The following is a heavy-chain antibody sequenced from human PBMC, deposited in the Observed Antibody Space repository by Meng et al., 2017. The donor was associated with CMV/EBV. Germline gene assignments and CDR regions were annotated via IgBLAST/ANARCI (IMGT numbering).Heavy chain of an antibody. CDR3: AREVVVITPYNWFDP. V-gene: IGHV4-61*02. D-gene: IGHD3-22*01. J-gene: IGHJ5*02. Sequence: VHREESGPGLVRPSTTLSLTWTFSGGSVSSGSYYWSWIRQPAGKGLEWIGRIYTSGRTNYNPSLKSRVTISVDTSKNQFSLKLSSVTAADTAVYYCAREVVVITPYNWFDPWGQGTLVTVSS. CDR1: GGSVSSGSYY. CDR2: IYTSGRT.